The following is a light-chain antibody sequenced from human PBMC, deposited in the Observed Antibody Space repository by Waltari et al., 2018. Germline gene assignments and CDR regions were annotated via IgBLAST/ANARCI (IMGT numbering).Light chain of an antibody. CDR1: SSNIGAGYD. V-gene: IGLV1-40*01. CDR2: KDN. J-gene: IGLJ3*02. Sequence: QSVLTQPPSVSGAPGQRVTISCAGSSSNIGAGYDVHWYQQFPGAAPKLPIYKDNNRPSGVPDRFSGSKSGTSASLAITGLQPEDEADYYCQSYDSSLSVGVFGGGTKLTVL. CDR3: QSYDSSLSVGV.